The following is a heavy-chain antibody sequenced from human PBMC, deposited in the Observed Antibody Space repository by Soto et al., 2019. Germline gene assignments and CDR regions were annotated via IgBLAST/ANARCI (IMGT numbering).Heavy chain of an antibody. CDR2: IYWDDDK. Sequence: QITLKESGPTLVKPTQTLTLTRTFSGFSLSTSGVGVGWIRQPPGKALEWLALIYWDDDKRYSPSLKSRLTIAVDTSKNQVVLTMTNMDPVDTATYYCAHSLYDYVWGTNWFDPWGQGTLVTVSS. J-gene: IGHJ5*02. V-gene: IGHV2-5*02. D-gene: IGHD3-16*01. CDR3: AHSLYDYVWGTNWFDP. CDR1: GFSLSTSGVG.